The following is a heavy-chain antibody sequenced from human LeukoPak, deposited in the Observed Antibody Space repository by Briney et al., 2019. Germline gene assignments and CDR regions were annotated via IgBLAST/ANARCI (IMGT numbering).Heavy chain of an antibody. CDR1: GFPFSSYV. J-gene: IGHJ4*02. Sequence: PGGSLRLSCAASGFPFSSYVMRWVRQGPGKGLQWVSAISGSGDSTDNADSVKGRFTISRDNSKNILFLQMSSLRADDTAIYYCARQVGFCSDSTCYFDYWGQGALVTVSS. D-gene: IGHD3-22*01. V-gene: IGHV3-23*01. CDR2: ISGSGDST. CDR3: ARQVGFCSDSTCYFDY.